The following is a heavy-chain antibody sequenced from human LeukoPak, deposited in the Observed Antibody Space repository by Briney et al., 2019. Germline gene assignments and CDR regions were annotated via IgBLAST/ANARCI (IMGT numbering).Heavy chain of an antibody. CDR2: INHSGST. CDR3: ARVVVVPYYYYGMDV. V-gene: IGHV4-34*01. CDR1: GGSFSGYY. Sequence: SETLSLTCAVYGGSFSGYYWSWIRQPPGKGLEWIGEINHSGSTNYNPSLKSRVTISVVTSKNQFSLKLSSVTAADTAVYYCARVVVVPYYYYGMDVWGKGTTVTVSS. D-gene: IGHD2-15*01. J-gene: IGHJ6*04.